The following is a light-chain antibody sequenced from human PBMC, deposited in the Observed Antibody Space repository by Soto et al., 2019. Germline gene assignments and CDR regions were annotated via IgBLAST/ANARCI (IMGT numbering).Light chain of an antibody. CDR1: QRISTF. CDR2: AAS. J-gene: IGKJ4*01. V-gene: IGKV1-39*01. Sequence: IQMTQSPSSLSVSVGDTVAITCRASQRISTFLNWYQQKPGKAPNLLIYAASSLQSGVPSRFSGSGSGTDFTLTISSLQPEDFATYYCQQSYSTPPLTFGGGTKVDI. CDR3: QQSYSTPPLT.